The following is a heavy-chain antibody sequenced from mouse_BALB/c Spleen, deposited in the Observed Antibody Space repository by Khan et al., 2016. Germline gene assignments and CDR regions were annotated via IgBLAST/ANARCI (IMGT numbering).Heavy chain of an antibody. CDR3: ASEGGLLGYFDY. D-gene: IGHD2-3*01. CDR1: GYTFTTYT. CDR2: INPSSDYT. J-gene: IGHJ2*01. V-gene: IGHV1-4*01. Sequence: QVRLQQSGAELARPGASVKMSCKATGYTFTTYTMFWVKQRPGQGLEWIGYINPSSDYTDYNQKFKDKATLTADKSYSTAYMQLNSLTSEDSAVYSCASEGGLLGYFDYWGQGTTLTVSS.